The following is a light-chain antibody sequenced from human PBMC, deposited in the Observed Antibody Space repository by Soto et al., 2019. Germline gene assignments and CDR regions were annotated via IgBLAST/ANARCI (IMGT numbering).Light chain of an antibody. CDR2: GAS. CDR3: QQYGASPLT. CDR1: QTVTSNY. Sequence: EIVLTQSPVSLSLSPGEKATLSCWASQTVTSNYLAWYQQKPGQAPRLLIYGASSRATAIPDRFSGSGSGTDFRLIISRLEPEDSAVYYCQQYGASPLTFGGGTRVEIK. V-gene: IGKV3-20*01. J-gene: IGKJ4*01.